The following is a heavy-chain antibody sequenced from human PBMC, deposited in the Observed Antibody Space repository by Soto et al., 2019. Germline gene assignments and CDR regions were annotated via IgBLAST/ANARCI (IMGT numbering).Heavy chain of an antibody. V-gene: IGHV1-18*01. CDR1: GYTFTSYG. J-gene: IGHJ3*02. CDR2: ISAYNGNT. CDR3: ARNYYDSSGYYSRGAFDI. Sequence: ASVKVSCKASGYTFTSYGISWVRQAPGQGLEWMGWISAYNGNTNYAQKLQGRVTMTTDTSTSTAYMELRSLRSDDTAVYYCARNYYDSSGYYSRGAFDIWGQGTMVTVSS. D-gene: IGHD3-22*01.